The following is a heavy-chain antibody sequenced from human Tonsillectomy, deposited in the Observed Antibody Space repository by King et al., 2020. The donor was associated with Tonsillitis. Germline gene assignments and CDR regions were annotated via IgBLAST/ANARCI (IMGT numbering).Heavy chain of an antibody. V-gene: IGHV3-23*04. D-gene: IGHD6-13*01. J-gene: IGHJ3*02. CDR2: ISDSGGNT. Sequence: VQLVESGGGLVQPGGSLRLSCAASGFTFSSCARSWVRQAPGKGLEWVSGISDSGGNTYYADSVKGRFTVSRDNSKNTLYLQMNSLRAEDTAVYYCAKGTYSSSWYAFNIWGQGTMVTVSS. CDR3: AKGTYSSSWYAFNI. CDR1: GFTFSSCA.